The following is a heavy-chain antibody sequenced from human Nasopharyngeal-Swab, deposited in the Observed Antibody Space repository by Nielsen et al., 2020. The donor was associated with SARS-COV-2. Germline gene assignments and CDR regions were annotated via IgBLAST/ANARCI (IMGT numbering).Heavy chain of an antibody. J-gene: IGHJ6*03. CDR2: IIPVFGTT. D-gene: IGHD3/OR15-3a*01. CDR1: GGTFSSYA. Sequence: SVKVSCKASGGTFSSYAINWVRQAPGRGLEWMGGIIPVFGTTSYAQDLQGSVTITADESTSTAYLELRGLKSEDTAVYFCAWTGAFFDYHFLYMDVWGKGTTVIVSS. CDR3: AWTGAFFDYHFLYMDV. V-gene: IGHV1-69*13.